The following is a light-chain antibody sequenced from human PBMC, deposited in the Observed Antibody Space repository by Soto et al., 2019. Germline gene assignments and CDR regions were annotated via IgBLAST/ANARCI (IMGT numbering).Light chain of an antibody. V-gene: IGLV4-69*01. CDR3: QTWGTGPFV. CDR2: LNSDGSH. J-gene: IGLJ1*01. Sequence: QLVLTQSPSASASLGASVKLTCTLSSGHSSYAIAWHQQQPEKGPRYLMKLNSDGSHSKGDGIPDLFSGSSSGAERYLTISSLQSEDEDDYYCQTWGTGPFVFGTGTKLTVL. CDR1: SGHSSYA.